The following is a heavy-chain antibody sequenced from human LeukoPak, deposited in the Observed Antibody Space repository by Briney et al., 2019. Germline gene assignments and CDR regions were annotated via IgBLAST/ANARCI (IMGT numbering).Heavy chain of an antibody. CDR2: IIHSGSP. CDR3: ARVRRAYQLPSFDP. V-gene: IGHV4-34*12. J-gene: IGHJ5*02. Sequence: SQTLSLTCAVYGGSFSGYYWGWVRHPPGKGRGWIGEIIHSGSPNYNTCLKSRVTISVDTSKNQFSLKLSPVTAADTAVYYCARVRRAYQLPSFDPWGQGTLVTVSS. CDR1: GGSFSGYY. D-gene: IGHD2-2*01.